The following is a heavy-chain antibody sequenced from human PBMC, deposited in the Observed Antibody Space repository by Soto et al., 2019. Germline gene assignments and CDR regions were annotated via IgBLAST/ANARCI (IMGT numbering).Heavy chain of an antibody. Sequence: GGSLRLSCAASGFTFSSYAMSWVRQAPGKGLEWVSAISGSGGATYYADSVKGRFTISRDDSKNTLFLQMDSLRAEDTALYYCAKAGRPFYDLWSENRFDPWGQGTLVTVSS. CDR3: AKAGRPFYDLWSENRFDP. J-gene: IGHJ5*02. V-gene: IGHV3-23*01. CDR2: ISGSGGAT. D-gene: IGHD3-3*01. CDR1: GFTFSSYA.